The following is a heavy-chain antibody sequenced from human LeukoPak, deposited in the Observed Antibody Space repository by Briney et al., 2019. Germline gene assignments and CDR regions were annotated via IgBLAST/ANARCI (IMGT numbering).Heavy chain of an antibody. D-gene: IGHD2-2*01. Sequence: GGTLRLSCAASGFTISNYGMSWVRQAPGKGLEWVSGISGSGGSTYYADSVKGRFTISRDNSKNTLYLQMNSLRAEDTAVYYCAKKSAMGWFDPWGQGTLVTVSS. CDR3: AKKSAMGWFDP. CDR2: ISGSGGST. J-gene: IGHJ5*02. V-gene: IGHV3-23*01. CDR1: GFTISNYG.